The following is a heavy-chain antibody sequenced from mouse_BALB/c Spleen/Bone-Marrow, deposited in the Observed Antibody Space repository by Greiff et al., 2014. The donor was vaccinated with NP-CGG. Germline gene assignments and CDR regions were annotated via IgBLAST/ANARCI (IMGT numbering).Heavy chain of an antibody. D-gene: IGHD3-3*01. CDR1: GYAFXXXX. CDR2: INPGSGGT. CDR3: ARRDGSYFDY. Sequence: ELVRPGTSVKVSCKASGYAFXXXXXXWVXXXXXXXXXWIGMINPGSGGTNYNEKFKGKATLTADKSSSTAYMQLSSLTSDDSAVYFCARRDGSYFDYWGQGTTLTVSS. V-gene: IGHV1-54*01. J-gene: IGHJ2*01.